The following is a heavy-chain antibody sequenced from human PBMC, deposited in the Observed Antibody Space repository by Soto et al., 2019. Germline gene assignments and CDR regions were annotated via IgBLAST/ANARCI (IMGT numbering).Heavy chain of an antibody. Sequence: QVQLVQSGAEVKKPGASVKVSCKASGYTFTSYAISWVRQAPGQGLEWMGWISAYNGNTKYAQKLQGRVNMTTDTSTSTAYMELRRLRSADTEVYYCARDHGGGITFEWGQGTLVTVSS. V-gene: IGHV1-18*01. CDR2: ISAYNGNT. D-gene: IGHD3-16*01. J-gene: IGHJ4*02. CDR3: ARDHGGGITFE. CDR1: GYTFTSYA.